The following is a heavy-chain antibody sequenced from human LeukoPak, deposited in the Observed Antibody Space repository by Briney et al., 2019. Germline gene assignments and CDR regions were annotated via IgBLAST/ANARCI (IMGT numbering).Heavy chain of an antibody. CDR3: ARQGTRSYYYYMDV. D-gene: IGHD2-2*01. CDR2: IKQDGSEK. Sequence: GGSLRLSCAASGFTFSSYAMSWVRQAPGKGLEWVANIKQDGSEKYYVDSVKGRFTISRDNAKNSLYLQMNSLRAEDTAVYYCARQGTRSYYYYMDVWGKGTTVTVSS. CDR1: GFTFSSYA. V-gene: IGHV3-7*01. J-gene: IGHJ6*03.